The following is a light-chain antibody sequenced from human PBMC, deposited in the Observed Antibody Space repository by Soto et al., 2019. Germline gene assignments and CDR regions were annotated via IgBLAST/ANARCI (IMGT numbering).Light chain of an antibody. Sequence: EIVLTQSPGTLSLSPGERATLSCRASQSVSSSYVAWYQQKPGQAPSLLIYGASSRATGIPDRFSGSGSGTDFTLTISRLEPEDFAVYYCQHYGSSPLSFGGGTKVEIK. CDR2: GAS. CDR3: QHYGSSPLS. J-gene: IGKJ4*01. CDR1: QSVSSSY. V-gene: IGKV3-20*01.